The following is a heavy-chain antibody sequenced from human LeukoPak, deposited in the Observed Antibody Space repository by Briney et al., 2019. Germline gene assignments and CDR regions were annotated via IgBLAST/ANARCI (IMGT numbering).Heavy chain of an antibody. CDR1: GFTFSSYS. J-gene: IGHJ3*02. CDR2: ISSSSSYI. Sequence: GGSLRLSCAASGFTFSSYSMNWVRQAPGKGLEWVSSISSSSSYIYYADSVKGRFTISRDNAKNSLYLQMNSLRAEDTAVYYCARDAATGTRAFDIWGQGTMVTVSS. V-gene: IGHV3-21*01. D-gene: IGHD1-1*01. CDR3: ARDAATGTRAFDI.